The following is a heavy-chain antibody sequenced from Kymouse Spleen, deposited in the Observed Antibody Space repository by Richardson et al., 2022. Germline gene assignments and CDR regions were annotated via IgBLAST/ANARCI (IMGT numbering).Heavy chain of an antibody. CDR3: ARDPYYYGSGSYWDY. Sequence: QVQLVESGGGVVQPGRSLRLSCAASGFTFSSYGMHWVRQAPGKGLEWVAVIWYDGSNKYYADSVKGRFTISRDNSKNTLYLQMNSLRAEDTAVYYCARDPYYYGSGSYWDYWGQGTLVTVSS. D-gene: IGHD3-10*01. CDR2: IWYDGSNK. J-gene: IGHJ4*02. V-gene: IGHV3-33*01. CDR1: GFTFSSYG.